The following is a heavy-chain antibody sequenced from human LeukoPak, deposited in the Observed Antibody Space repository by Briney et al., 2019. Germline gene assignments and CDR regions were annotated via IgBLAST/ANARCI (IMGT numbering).Heavy chain of an antibody. J-gene: IGHJ4*02. D-gene: IGHD6-13*01. CDR1: GFTFSSYA. CDR3: AKFGAGYSSSLFDY. CDR2: ISGSGGST. Sequence: GGSLRLSCAASGFTFSSYAMSWVRQAPGKGLEWVSAISGSGGSTYYADSVKGRFTISRDNSKNTLYLQMSSLRAEDTAVYYCAKFGAGYSSSLFDYWGQGTLVTVSS. V-gene: IGHV3-23*01.